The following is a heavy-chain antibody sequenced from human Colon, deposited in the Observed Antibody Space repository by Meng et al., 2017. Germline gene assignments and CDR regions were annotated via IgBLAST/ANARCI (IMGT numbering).Heavy chain of an antibody. V-gene: IGHV1-3*01. CDR3: ARTGCSSSSCYDY. CDR2: INAGNGNT. CDR1: GYSFTTYA. D-gene: IGHD2-2*01. Sequence: QGQLVQSWAGVKKPGASVKVSCKASGYSFTTYAMHWVRQAPGQRLEWMGWINAGNGNTKYSEKFQSRVTITRDTAASTAYMELSSLRSEDTAVYYCARTGCSSSSCYDYWGQGTLVTVSS. J-gene: IGHJ4*02.